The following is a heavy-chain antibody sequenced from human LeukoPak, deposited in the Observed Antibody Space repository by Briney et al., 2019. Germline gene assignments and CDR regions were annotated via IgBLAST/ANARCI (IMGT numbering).Heavy chain of an antibody. Sequence: ASVKVSCKASAYTFTSYGISWVRQAPGQGLEWMGWISAYNGNTNYAQKLQGRVTMTTDTSTSTAYMELRSLRSDDTAVYYCARVSLGYCSSTSCYESGGWFDPWGQGTLVTVSS. V-gene: IGHV1-18*01. CDR2: ISAYNGNT. CDR1: AYTFTSYG. D-gene: IGHD2-2*01. CDR3: ARVSLGYCSSTSCYESGGWFDP. J-gene: IGHJ5*02.